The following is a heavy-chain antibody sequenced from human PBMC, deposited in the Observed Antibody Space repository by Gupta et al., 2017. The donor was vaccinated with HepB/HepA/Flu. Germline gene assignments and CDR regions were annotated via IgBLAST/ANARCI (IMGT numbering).Heavy chain of an antibody. CDR1: GGSFSGYY. CDR2: INHSGST. Sequence: QVQLQQWGAGLLKPSETLSLTCAVYGGSFSGYYWSWIRQPPGKGLEWIGEINHSGSTNYNPSLKSRVTISVDTSKNQFSLKLSSVTAADTAVYYCARVRSMVRGVKYYFDYWGQGTLVTVSS. CDR3: ARVRSMVRGVKYYFDY. V-gene: IGHV4-34*01. D-gene: IGHD3-10*01. J-gene: IGHJ4*02.